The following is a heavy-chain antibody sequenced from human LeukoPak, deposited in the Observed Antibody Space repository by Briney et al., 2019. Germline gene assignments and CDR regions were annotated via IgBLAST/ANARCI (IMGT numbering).Heavy chain of an antibody. CDR2: IYYSGST. V-gene: IGHV4-39*01. Sequence: KSSETLSLTCTVSGGSISSSSYYWGWIRQPPGKGLEWIGSIYYSGSTYYNPSLKGRVTISVDTSKNQFSLKLSSVTAADTAVYYCARLGGRGLRGYSSGWYGANFDYWGQGTLVTVSS. D-gene: IGHD6-19*01. CDR3: ARLGGRGLRGYSSGWYGANFDY. J-gene: IGHJ4*02. CDR1: GGSISSSSYY.